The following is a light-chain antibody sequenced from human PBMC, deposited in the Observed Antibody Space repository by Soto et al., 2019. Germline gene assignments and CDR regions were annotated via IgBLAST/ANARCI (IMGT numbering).Light chain of an antibody. CDR2: STT. V-gene: IGLV8-61*01. Sequence: QTVVTQEPSFSVSPGGTVTLTCGVSSGSVSTSNYPTWYQQTPGVAPRTLIYSTTTRSSGVPDRFSGSILENKAALTIAGAQADDESDYYCILYMGSGIWVFGGGTKVTVL. CDR3: ILYMGSGIWV. J-gene: IGLJ2*01. CDR1: SGSVSTSNY.